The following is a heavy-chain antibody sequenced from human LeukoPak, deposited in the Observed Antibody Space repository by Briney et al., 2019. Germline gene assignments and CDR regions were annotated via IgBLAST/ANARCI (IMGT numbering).Heavy chain of an antibody. CDR2: IYYSGST. CDR1: GGSISSYY. D-gene: IGHD3-10*01. CDR3: ARGPSILLWFGELSWFDP. V-gene: IGHV4-59*01. J-gene: IGHJ5*02. Sequence: SETLSLTCTVSGGSISSYYWSRIRQPPGKGLEWIGYIYYSGSTNYNPSLKSRVTISVDTSKNQFSLKLSSVTAADTAVYYCARGPSILLWFGELSWFDPWGQGTLVTVSS.